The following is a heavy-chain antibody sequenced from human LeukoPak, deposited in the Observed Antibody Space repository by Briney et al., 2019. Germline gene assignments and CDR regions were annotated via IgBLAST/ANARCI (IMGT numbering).Heavy chain of an antibody. CDR1: GFTFSSYS. D-gene: IGHD3-3*01. Sequence: PGGSLRLSCAASGFTFSSYSMNWVRQAPGKGLEWVSSISSSSIYIYYADSVKGRFTISRDNAKNSLYLQMNSLRAEDTAVYYCARDRRGAGAILWYFDYWGQGTLVTVSS. CDR2: ISSSSIYI. J-gene: IGHJ4*02. V-gene: IGHV3-21*01. CDR3: ARDRRGAGAILWYFDY.